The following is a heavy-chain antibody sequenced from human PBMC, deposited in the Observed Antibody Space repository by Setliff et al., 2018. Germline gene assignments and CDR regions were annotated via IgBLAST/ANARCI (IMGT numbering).Heavy chain of an antibody. CDR1: GGTFINYA. V-gene: IGHV1-69*05. J-gene: IGHJ4*02. Sequence: VASVKVSCKASGGTFINYAISWVRQAPGQGLEWMGGIIPIFGTANYAQRFQGRVTMTTDTSTSTAYMELRSLRSDDTAVYYCARENMAKNFWGEHSDYWGQGTLVTVSS. CDR3: ARENMAKNFWGEHSDY. CDR2: IIPIFGTA. D-gene: IGHD3-3*01.